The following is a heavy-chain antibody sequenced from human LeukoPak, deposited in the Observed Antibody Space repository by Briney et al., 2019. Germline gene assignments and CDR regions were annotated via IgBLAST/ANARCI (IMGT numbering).Heavy chain of an antibody. CDR1: GFTFSSYW. J-gene: IGHJ5*02. Sequence: PGGSLRLSCGASGFTFSSYWMHWVRQAPGKGLVWVSRINSDGSSTSYADSVKGRFTISRDNAKNTLYLQMNSLRAEDTAVYYCAREEGIQLSNWFDPWGQGTLVTVSS. CDR3: AREEGIQLSNWFDP. D-gene: IGHD5-18*01. CDR2: INSDGSST. V-gene: IGHV3-74*01.